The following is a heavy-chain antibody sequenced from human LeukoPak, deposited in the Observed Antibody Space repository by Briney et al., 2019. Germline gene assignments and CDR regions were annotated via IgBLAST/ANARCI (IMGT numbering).Heavy chain of an antibody. J-gene: IGHJ4*02. CDR1: GGSISSGTYY. CDR3: ARAVGCSSTSCYTGFLDY. D-gene: IGHD2-2*02. CDR2: IYYSGST. Sequence: SQTLSLTCSVSGGSISSGTYYWSWIRQHPGKGLEWIGYIYYSGSTYYNPSLQSRVTISADTSKNQFSLKLSSVTDADTAVYYCARAVGCSSTSCYTGFLDYWGQGTLVTVSS. V-gene: IGHV4-31*03.